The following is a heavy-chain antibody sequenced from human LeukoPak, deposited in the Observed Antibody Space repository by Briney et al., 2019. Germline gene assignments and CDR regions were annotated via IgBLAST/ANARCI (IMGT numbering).Heavy chain of an antibody. CDR2: FDPEDGET. V-gene: IGHV1-24*01. D-gene: IGHD3-16*01. J-gene: IGHJ4*02. CDR1: GYTLTELS. CDR3: ARDYLGGYYFDY. Sequence: ASVKVSCKVSGYTLTELSMHWVRRAPGEGLEWMGGFDPEDGETIYAQKFQGRVTMTRDTSISTAYMELSRLRSDDTAVYYCARDYLGGYYFDYWGQGTLVTVSS.